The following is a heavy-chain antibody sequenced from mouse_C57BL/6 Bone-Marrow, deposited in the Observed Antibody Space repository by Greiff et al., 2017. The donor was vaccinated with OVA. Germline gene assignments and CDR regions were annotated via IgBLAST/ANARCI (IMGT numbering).Heavy chain of an antibody. CDR3: ARAVVATEESY. V-gene: IGHV1-64*01. J-gene: IGHJ2*01. Sequence: QVQLQQSGAELVKPGASVKLSCKASGYTFTSYWMHWVKQRPGQGLEWIGMIHPNSGSTNYNEKFKSKATLTVDKSSSTAYMQLSSLTSEDSAVYYCARAVVATEESYWGQGTTLTVSS. CDR2: IHPNSGST. CDR1: GYTFTSYW. D-gene: IGHD1-1*01.